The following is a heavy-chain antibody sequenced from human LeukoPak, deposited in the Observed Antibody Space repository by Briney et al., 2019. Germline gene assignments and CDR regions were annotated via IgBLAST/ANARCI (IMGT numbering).Heavy chain of an antibody. CDR3: ARHYYYDSSAAFDI. CDR1: GGSISSYY. CDR2: IYYSGST. Sequence: PSETLSLTCTVSGGSISSYYWSWIRQPPGKGLEWIGYIYYSGSTNYNPSLKSRVTISVDTSKNQFSLKLSSVTAADTAVYHCARHYYYDSSAAFDIWGQGTMVTVSS. V-gene: IGHV4-59*08. J-gene: IGHJ3*02. D-gene: IGHD3-22*01.